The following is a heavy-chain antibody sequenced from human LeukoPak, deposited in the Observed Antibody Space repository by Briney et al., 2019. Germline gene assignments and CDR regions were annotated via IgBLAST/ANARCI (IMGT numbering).Heavy chain of an antibody. CDR1: GGSISSGSYY. D-gene: IGHD5-24*01. V-gene: IGHV4-61*02. CDR3: ARDRQGRDGYNPFGRPWYFDL. J-gene: IGHJ2*01. Sequence: SQTLSLTCTVSGGSISSGSYYWSWIRQPAGKGLEWIGRIYTSGSTNYNPPLKSRVTISVDTSKNQFSLKLSSVTAADTAVYYCARDRQGRDGYNPFGRPWYFDLWGRGTLVTVSS. CDR2: IYTSGST.